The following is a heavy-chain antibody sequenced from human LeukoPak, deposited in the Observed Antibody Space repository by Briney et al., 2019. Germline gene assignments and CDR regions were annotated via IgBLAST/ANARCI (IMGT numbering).Heavy chain of an antibody. Sequence: GGSLRLSCAASGFTFSSYGMHWVRQAPGKGLEWVAVISYDGSNKYYADSVKGRFTISRDNSKNTLYLQMNSLRAEDTAVYYCARRGYSSSWYLYDAFDIWGQGTMVTVSS. CDR3: ARRGYSSSWYLYDAFDI. V-gene: IGHV3-30*03. CDR2: ISYDGSNK. CDR1: GFTFSSYG. D-gene: IGHD6-13*01. J-gene: IGHJ3*02.